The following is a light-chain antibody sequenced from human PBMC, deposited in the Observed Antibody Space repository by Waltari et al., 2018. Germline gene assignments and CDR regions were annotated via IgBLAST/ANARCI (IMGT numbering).Light chain of an antibody. Sequence: DIQMTQSPSSLSASVGDTVTITCRASQSISSWLAWYQQKPGKAPKLLIYKASTFQSGVPSRFSGSGSGTDFTLIISSLQPEDFVTYYCLQYNSSPYSFGQGTKVEIK. V-gene: IGKV1-12*01. CDR1: QSISSW. CDR3: LQYNSSPYS. J-gene: IGKJ2*03. CDR2: KAS.